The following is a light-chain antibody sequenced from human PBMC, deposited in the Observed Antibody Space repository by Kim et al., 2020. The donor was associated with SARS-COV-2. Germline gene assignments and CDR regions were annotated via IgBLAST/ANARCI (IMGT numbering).Light chain of an antibody. CDR3: AAWDDSLNGRV. V-gene: IGLV1-44*01. CDR1: NSNIGSNT. CDR2: NNY. J-gene: IGLJ3*02. Sequence: GQSVTISCSGSNSNIGSNTVNWYQQFPGTAPKLRIYNNYQRPSGVPDRFAGSKSGTSASLAIRGLQPEDEADYYCAAWDDSLNGRVFGGGTKLTVL.